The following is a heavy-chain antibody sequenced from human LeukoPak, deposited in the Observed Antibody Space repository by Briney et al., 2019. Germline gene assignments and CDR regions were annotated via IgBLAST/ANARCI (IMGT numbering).Heavy chain of an antibody. CDR3: ARVRLAAAEFDY. J-gene: IGHJ4*02. CDR2: INPNSGGT. D-gene: IGHD6-13*01. V-gene: IGHV1-2*02. Sequence: GASVKVSCKASGYTFTGYYMHWVRQAPGQGLEWMGWINPNSGGTNYAQKFQGMVTMTRDTSISTAYMELSRLRSDDTAVYYCARVRLAAAEFDYWGQGTLVTVSS. CDR1: GYTFTGYY.